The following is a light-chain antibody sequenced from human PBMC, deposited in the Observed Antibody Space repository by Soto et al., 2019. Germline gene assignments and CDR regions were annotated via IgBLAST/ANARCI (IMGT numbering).Light chain of an antibody. V-gene: IGKV3-15*01. CDR1: QSVNSN. CDR3: QQYNNWPYT. J-gene: IGKJ2*01. Sequence: EIVMTQSPATLSVSPGERAALSCRASQSVNSNFAWYQQKPGQAPRLLIYGASIRATDIPARFSGSGSGTEFTLTISSLQSEDFAVYYCQQYNNWPYTFGQGTKLEIK. CDR2: GAS.